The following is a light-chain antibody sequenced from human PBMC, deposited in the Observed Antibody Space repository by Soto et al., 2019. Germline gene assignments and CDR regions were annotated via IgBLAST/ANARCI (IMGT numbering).Light chain of an antibody. CDR2: EVS. CDR3: CTYAGGSSYV. Sequence: QSVLTQPPSVSGSPGQSVTISCTGTSSDVGSYNRVSWYQQPPGTAPKVVIYEVSNRPSGVPDRFSGSKSGNTASLTISGLQAEDEADYYCCTYAGGSSYVFGTGTKLTVL. J-gene: IGLJ1*01. V-gene: IGLV2-18*02. CDR1: SSDVGSYNR.